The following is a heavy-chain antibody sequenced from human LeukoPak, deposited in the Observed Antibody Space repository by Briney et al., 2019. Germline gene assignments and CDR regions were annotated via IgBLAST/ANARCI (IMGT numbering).Heavy chain of an antibody. V-gene: IGHV3-30*04. CDR2: ISYDGSNI. CDR1: GFTFNTYA. Sequence: GGSLRLSCAASGFTFNTYAMQWVRQAPGKGLEWVAVISYDGSNIYYADSVKGRFTVSRDNSKNTLYLQMNSLRAEDTAVYHCARDWGAYQIKSCFDPWGQGTLVTVSS. D-gene: IGHD3-16*01. J-gene: IGHJ5*02. CDR3: ARDWGAYQIKSCFDP.